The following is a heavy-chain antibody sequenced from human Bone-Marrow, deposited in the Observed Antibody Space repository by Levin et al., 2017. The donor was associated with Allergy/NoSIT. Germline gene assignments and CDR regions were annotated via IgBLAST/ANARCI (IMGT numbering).Heavy chain of an antibody. CDR1: GFSLTTSGVG. CDR2: IYWDDDK. D-gene: IGHD2-15*01. V-gene: IGHV2-5*02. CDR3: GNEGWGYCSGGEWRYFDY. Sequence: SGPTLVKPTQTFTLTCIFSGFSLTTSGVGVGWIRQPPGKALEWLALIYWDDDKYYRPALKNRLTISKDTSKNQVVLTMTNMDHVDTATYYCGNEGWGYCSGGEWRYFDYRGEGTPVTVSS. J-gene: IGHJ4*02.